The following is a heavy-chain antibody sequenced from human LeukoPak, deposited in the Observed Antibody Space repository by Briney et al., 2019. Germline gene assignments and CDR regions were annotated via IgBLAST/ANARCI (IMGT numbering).Heavy chain of an antibody. D-gene: IGHD5-12*01. V-gene: IGHV1-69*13. Sequence: GASVKVSCKASGGTFSSYAISWVRQAPGQGFEWMGGIIPIFGTANYAQKFQGRVTITADGSTSTAYMELSSLRSEDTAVYYCAPYDDWFDPWGQGTLVTVSS. J-gene: IGHJ5*02. CDR1: GGTFSSYA. CDR2: IIPIFGTA. CDR3: APYDDWFDP.